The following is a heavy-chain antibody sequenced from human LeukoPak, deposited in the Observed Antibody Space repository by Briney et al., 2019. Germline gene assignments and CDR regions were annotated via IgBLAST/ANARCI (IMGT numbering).Heavy chain of an antibody. D-gene: IGHD2-15*01. V-gene: IGHV3-33*01. J-gene: IGHJ4*02. CDR3: ARVQGGYCSGGSCYHFDY. CDR2: IGYDGSNK. CDR1: GFTFSSYG. Sequence: PGRSLRLSGAGSGFTFSSYGMHWVRQAPGKGLEWGAVIGYDGSNKYYADSVKGRFTISRDNSKNTLYLQMNSLRAEDTAVYYCARVQGGYCSGGSCYHFDYWGQGTLVTVSS.